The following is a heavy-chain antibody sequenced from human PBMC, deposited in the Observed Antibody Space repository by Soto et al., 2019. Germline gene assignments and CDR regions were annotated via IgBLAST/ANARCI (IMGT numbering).Heavy chain of an antibody. CDR2: INYSGST. Sequence: QVQLQESGPGLVKPSQTLSLTCTVTGGSINSGSYYWSWIRQHPGKGLEWIGNINYSGSTYYNPSLKSRVIMSVDASQNHFFLKLTSVTAADTAVYYCARDRLMGQYFGSWGQGTLVTVSS. D-gene: IGHD3-10*01. V-gene: IGHV4-31*03. CDR1: GGSINSGSYY. CDR3: ARDRLMGQYFGS. J-gene: IGHJ4*02.